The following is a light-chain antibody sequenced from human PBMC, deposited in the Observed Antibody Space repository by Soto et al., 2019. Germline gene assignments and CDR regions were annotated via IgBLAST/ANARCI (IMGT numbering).Light chain of an antibody. CDR3: QQSAISPLT. CDR1: QSVTNNY. J-gene: IGKJ5*01. Sequence: EIVLTQSPGTLSLSPGERATLSCRASQSVTNNYLNWYQQRSGQAPRLLIYTASNRATGIPDRFSGSGSGTEFTLTISRLEPDDFAVYYCQQSAISPLTFGQGTRLEIK. CDR2: TAS. V-gene: IGKV3-20*01.